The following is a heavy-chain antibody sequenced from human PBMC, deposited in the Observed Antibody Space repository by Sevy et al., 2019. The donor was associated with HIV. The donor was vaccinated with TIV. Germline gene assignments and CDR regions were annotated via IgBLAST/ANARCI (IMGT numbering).Heavy chain of an antibody. J-gene: IGHJ3*02. CDR1: GFTFSSYW. V-gene: IGHV3-7*03. Sequence: GGSLRLSCAASGFTFSSYWMSWVRQAPGKGLEWVANIKQDGSEKYYVDSVKGRFTISRDNSKNSLYLQMNSLRAEDTAVYYCAREWGGGYDLCSGYYTAFDIWGQGTMVTVSS. D-gene: IGHD3-3*01. CDR2: IKQDGSEK. CDR3: AREWGGGYDLCSGYYTAFDI.